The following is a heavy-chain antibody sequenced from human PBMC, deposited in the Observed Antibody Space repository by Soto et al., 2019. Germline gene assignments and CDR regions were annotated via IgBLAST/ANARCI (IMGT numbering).Heavy chain of an antibody. Sequence: ASVKVSCKASGCTFTGYYMHWVRQAPGQRLEWLGWINPNSGGTNYAQKFQGRVTMTRDTSISTAYMELSSLRSDDTAIYYCTRRENDYWGQGTLVTVSS. CDR2: INPNSGGT. CDR3: TRRENDY. V-gene: IGHV1-2*02. J-gene: IGHJ4*02. CDR1: GCTFTGYY.